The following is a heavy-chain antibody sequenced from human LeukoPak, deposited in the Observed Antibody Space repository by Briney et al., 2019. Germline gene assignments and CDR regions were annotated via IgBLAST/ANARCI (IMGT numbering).Heavy chain of an antibody. J-gene: IGHJ4*02. D-gene: IGHD4-17*01. CDR2: INHSGST. V-gene: IGHV4-34*01. CDR3: ARGPLRLDY. CDR1: GGSFSGYY. Sequence: SETPSLTCAVYGGSFSGYYWSWIRQPPGKGLEWIGEINHSGSTNYNPSLKSRVTISVDTSKNQFSLKLSSVTAADTAVYYCARGPLRLDYWGQGTLVTVSS.